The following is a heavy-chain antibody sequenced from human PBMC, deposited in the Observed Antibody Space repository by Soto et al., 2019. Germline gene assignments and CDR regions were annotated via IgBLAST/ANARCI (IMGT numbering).Heavy chain of an antibody. V-gene: IGHV3-30*19. CDR1: GFTFSSYG. D-gene: IGHD3-22*01. CDR2: IWYDGSNK. J-gene: IGHJ4*02. Sequence: QVQLVESGGGVVQPGRSLRLSCAASGFTFSSYGMHWVRQAPGKGLEWVAVIWYDGSNKYYADSVKGRFTISRDNSKNTLYLQMNSLRAEDTAVYYCARDFYYDSTPDFYWGQGTLVTVSS. CDR3: ARDFYYDSTPDFY.